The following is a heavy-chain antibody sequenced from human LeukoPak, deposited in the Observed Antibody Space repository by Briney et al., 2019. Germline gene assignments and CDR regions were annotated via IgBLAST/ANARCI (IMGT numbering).Heavy chain of an antibody. D-gene: IGHD2-8*01. CDR3: ARDPGVMVYAIFSYYYYGMDV. V-gene: IGHV1-18*01. CDR2: ISAYNGNT. CDR1: GYTFTSYG. Sequence: GASVKVSCKASGYTFTSYGISWVRQAPGQGLEWMGWISAYNGNTNYAQKLQGRVTMTTDTSTSTAYMELRSLRSDDTAVYYCARDPGVMVYAIFSYYYYGMDVWGQGTTVTVSS. J-gene: IGHJ6*02.